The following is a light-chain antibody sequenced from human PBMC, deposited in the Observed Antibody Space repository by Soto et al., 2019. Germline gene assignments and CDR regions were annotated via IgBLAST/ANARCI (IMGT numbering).Light chain of an antibody. V-gene: IGKV2-30*01. CDR2: KVS. CDR1: QSLVYSDGNTY. CDR3: IQGTYWPRLT. Sequence: DVVMTQSPLSLPVTLGQPASISCRSSQSLVYSDGNTYLNWFHQRPGQSPRRLIYKVSNRDSGVPDILSGSGAGTDFTLKISRVEAEDVGVYYCIQGTYWPRLTFGGGTKVEIK. J-gene: IGKJ4*01.